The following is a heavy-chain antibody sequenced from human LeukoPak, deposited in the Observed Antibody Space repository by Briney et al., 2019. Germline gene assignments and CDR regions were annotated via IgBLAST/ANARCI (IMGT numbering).Heavy chain of an antibody. D-gene: IGHD1-1*01. V-gene: IGHV3-30*02. J-gene: IGHJ4*02. CDR3: VKGYGNALFTGDYFDY. Sequence: GGSLRLSCAVSGFTFSSHGMHWVRQAPGKGLEWVAFIRYDGSTKYYADSVKGRFTISRDNSKNTLYLQMNNLRAEDAAVYHCVKGYGNALFTGDYFDYWGQGTLVTVSS. CDR1: GFTFSSHG. CDR2: IRYDGSTK.